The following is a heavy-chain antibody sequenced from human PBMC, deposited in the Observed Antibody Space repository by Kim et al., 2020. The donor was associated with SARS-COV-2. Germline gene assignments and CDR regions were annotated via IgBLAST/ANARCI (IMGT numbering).Heavy chain of an antibody. V-gene: IGHV3-21*01. CDR2: ISSSSYI. J-gene: IGHJ6*02. CDR1: GFTFSSYS. Sequence: GGSLRLSCAASGFTFSSYSMNWVRQAPGKGLEWVSSISSSSYIYYADSVKGRFTISRDNAKNSLYLQMNSLRAEDTAVYYCARHLDYYGSGSYYKHYYYYYGMDVWGQGTTVTVSS. D-gene: IGHD3-10*01. CDR3: ARHLDYYGSGSYYKHYYYYYGMDV.